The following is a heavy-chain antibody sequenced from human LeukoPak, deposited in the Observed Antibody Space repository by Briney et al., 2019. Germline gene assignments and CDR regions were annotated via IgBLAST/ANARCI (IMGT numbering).Heavy chain of an antibody. V-gene: IGHV1-69*06. CDR1: GGTFSSYA. CDR2: IIPIFGTA. Sequence: SVKVSCKASGGTFSSYAISWVRQAPGQGLEWTGGIIPIFGTANYAQKFQGRVTITADKSTSTAYMELSSLRSEDTAVYYCARVSSGWYRTLDYWGQGTLVTVSS. D-gene: IGHD6-19*01. CDR3: ARVSSGWYRTLDY. J-gene: IGHJ4*02.